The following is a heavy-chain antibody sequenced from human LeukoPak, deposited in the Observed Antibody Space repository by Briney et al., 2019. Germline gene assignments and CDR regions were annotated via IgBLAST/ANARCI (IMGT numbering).Heavy chain of an antibody. V-gene: IGHV4-59*01. CDR2: IYYSGST. CDR1: GGSISNYY. D-gene: IGHD3-10*01. J-gene: IGHJ5*02. Sequence: SETLSLTCTVSGGSISNYYWSWIRRPPGKGLEWIGYIYYSGSTNYNPSLKSRVTISVDTSKNQFSLKLSSVTAADTAVYYCARVDYGSGSYRFDPWGQGTLVTVSS. CDR3: ARVDYGSGSYRFDP.